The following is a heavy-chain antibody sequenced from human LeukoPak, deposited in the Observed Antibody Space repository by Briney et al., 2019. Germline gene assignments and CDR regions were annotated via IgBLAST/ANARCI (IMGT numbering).Heavy chain of an antibody. V-gene: IGHV4-39*07. CDR1: GGSISSSSYY. CDR2: IYYSGST. D-gene: IGHD3-3*01. CDR3: ARYYDFWSGYYTGIDYFDY. J-gene: IGHJ4*02. Sequence: SETLSLTCTVSGGSISSSSYYWGWIRQPPGKGLEWIGSIYYSGSTYYNLSLKSRVTISVDTSKNQFSLKLSSVTAADTAVYYCARYYDFWSGYYTGIDYFDYWGQGTLVTVSS.